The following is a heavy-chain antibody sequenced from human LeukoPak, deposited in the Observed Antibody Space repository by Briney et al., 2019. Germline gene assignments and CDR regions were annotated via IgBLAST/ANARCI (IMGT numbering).Heavy chain of an antibody. CDR1: GFTFSSYA. D-gene: IGHD3-9*01. V-gene: IGHV3-66*04. CDR3: ARLHYDVLTGPFDY. J-gene: IGHJ4*02. Sequence: GGSLRLSCAASGFTFSSYAMHWVRQAPGKGLEWVSIIYSGGATFYADSVKGRFTISRESSKNTLWLQMNRLRAEDTAVYYCARLHYDVLTGPFDYWGQGTLVTVSS. CDR2: IYSGGAT.